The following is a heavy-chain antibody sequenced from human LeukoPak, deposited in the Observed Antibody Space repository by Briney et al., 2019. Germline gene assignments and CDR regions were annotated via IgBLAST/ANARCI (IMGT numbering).Heavy chain of an antibody. CDR1: GGSISSGGYY. D-gene: IGHD4-17*01. CDR2: IYYSGST. V-gene: IGHV4-31*03. Sequence: PSQTLSLTCTVSGGSISSGGYYWSWIRQHPGKGLEWIGYIYYSGSTYYNPSLKSRVTISVDTSKNQFSLKLSSVTAADTAAYYCARRVNYGDYVGFDYWGQGTLVAVSS. CDR3: ARRVNYGDYVGFDY. J-gene: IGHJ4*02.